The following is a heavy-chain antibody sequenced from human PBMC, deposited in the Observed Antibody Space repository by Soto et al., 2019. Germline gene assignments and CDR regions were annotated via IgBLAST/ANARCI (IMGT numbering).Heavy chain of an antibody. Sequence: QVQLVQSGAEVKKPGASVKVSCKASGYTFTNYGISWVRQAPGQGLEWMGWINAYNGNTKSAQKLRGRXTXTXXTSTSTAYMELRSLRSDDTAVYYCASDAAAGLNDCWGQGTLVTVSS. D-gene: IGHD6-13*01. CDR3: ASDAAAGLNDC. J-gene: IGHJ4*02. CDR2: INAYNGNT. V-gene: IGHV1-18*01. CDR1: GYTFTNYG.